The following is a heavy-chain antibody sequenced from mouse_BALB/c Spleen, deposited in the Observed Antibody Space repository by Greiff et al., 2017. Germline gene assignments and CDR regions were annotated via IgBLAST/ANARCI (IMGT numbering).Heavy chain of an antibody. D-gene: IGHD2-1*01. CDR2: INPSTGYT. CDR1: GYTFTSYW. CDR3: ARSLYYGNFPFAY. V-gene: IGHV1-7*01. J-gene: IGHJ3*01. Sequence: VQLQQSGAELAKPGASVKMSCKASGYTFTSYWMHWVKQRPGQGLEWIGYINPSTGYTEYNQKFKDKATLTADKSSSTAYMQLSSLTSEDSAVYYCARSLYYGNFPFAYWGQGTLVTVSA.